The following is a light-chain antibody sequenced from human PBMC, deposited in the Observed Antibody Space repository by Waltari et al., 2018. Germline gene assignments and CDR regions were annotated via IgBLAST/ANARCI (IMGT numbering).Light chain of an antibody. Sequence: SIILTQPPSLSVAPGQTARIACGGNNIGTYSVPWYQQKPAQAPILVIYDDNDRPSGIPERFSGSTSGNTATLTIRRVDPGDEAAYYCQVWDNFIDHPVFGGGTKLTVL. CDR1: NIGTYS. CDR3: QVWDNFIDHPV. V-gene: IGLV3-21*02. CDR2: DDN. J-gene: IGLJ2*01.